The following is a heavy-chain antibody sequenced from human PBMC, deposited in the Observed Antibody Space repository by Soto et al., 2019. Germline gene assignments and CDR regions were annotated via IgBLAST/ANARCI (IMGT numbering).Heavy chain of an antibody. J-gene: IGHJ4*02. Sequence: EVQLVESGGGLVQPGGSLRLSCAAYGFTFSSYWMSWVRQAPGKGLEWVANIKQDGSEKYYVDSVKGRFTISRDNAKNSLYLQMNSLRAEDTAVYYCARDAAGIFDYWGQGTLVTVSS. CDR2: IKQDGSEK. CDR3: ARDAAGIFDY. V-gene: IGHV3-7*01. D-gene: IGHD6-13*01. CDR1: GFTFSSYW.